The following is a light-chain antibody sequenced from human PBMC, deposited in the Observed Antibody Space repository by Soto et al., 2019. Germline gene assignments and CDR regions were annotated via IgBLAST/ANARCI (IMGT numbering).Light chain of an antibody. J-gene: IGKJ4*01. CDR2: LGS. CDR1: QSLLHSNGYTY. CDR3: MQALQSPT. Sequence: DIVMTQSPLSLAVTPGEPASISCRSSQSLLHSNGYTYLDWYLQKPGQSPQLLIYLGSNRASGVPDRFSGSGSGTDFTVKISRMEAEDVGVYYCMQALQSPTFGGGTKVEI. V-gene: IGKV2-28*01.